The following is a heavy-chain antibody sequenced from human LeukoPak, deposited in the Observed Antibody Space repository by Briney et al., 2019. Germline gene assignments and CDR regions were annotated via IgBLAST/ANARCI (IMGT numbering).Heavy chain of an antibody. J-gene: IGHJ4*02. Sequence: GGSLRLSCAASGFTFSSYAMSWVRQAPGKGLEWVSAISGSGGSTYYADSVKGRFTISRDNSKNTLYLQMNSLRAEDTAVYYCAKVPQAYYDSSGYYLQVYYFDYWGQGTLVTVSS. CDR1: GFTFSSYA. CDR3: AKVPQAYYDSSGYYLQVYYFDY. D-gene: IGHD3-22*01. CDR2: ISGSGGST. V-gene: IGHV3-23*01.